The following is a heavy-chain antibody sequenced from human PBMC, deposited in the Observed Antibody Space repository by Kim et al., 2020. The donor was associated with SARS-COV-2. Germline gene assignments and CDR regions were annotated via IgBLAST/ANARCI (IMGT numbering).Heavy chain of an antibody. J-gene: IGHJ5*02. CDR3: ARASPGGTYVDTATGGFDP. CDR1: GGSFSGYY. V-gene: IGHV4-34*01. CDR2: INHSGST. D-gene: IGHD5-18*01. Sequence: SETLSLTCAVYGGSFSGYYWSWIRQPPGKGLEWIGEINHSGSTNYNPSLKSRVTISVDTSKNQFSLKLSSVTAADTAVYYCARASPGGTYVDTATGGFDPWGQGTLVTVSS.